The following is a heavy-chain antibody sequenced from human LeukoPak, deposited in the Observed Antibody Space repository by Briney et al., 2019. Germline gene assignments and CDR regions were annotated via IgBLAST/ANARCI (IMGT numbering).Heavy chain of an antibody. CDR1: GFTFSSYA. CDR3: AKVYHVFWSGYLDY. J-gene: IGHJ4*02. D-gene: IGHD3-3*01. V-gene: IGHV3-23*01. Sequence: GGSLRLSCAASGFTFSSYAMSWVRQAPGKGREWVSAISGSGGTTYYADYVKGRFTISRDNSKNTLYLQMNSLRAEDTAVYYCAKVYHVFWSGYLDYWGQGTLVTVSS. CDR2: ISGSGGTT.